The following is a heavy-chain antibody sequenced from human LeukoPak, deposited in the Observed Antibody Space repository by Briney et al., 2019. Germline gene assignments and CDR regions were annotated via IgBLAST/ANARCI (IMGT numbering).Heavy chain of an antibody. CDR3: AAFIVVVTASFDC. V-gene: IGHV3-23*01. Sequence: GGSLRLSCAASGFTFSSYAMSWVRQAPGKGLEWVSAISGSGGSTYYADSVKGRFTISRDNSKNTLYLQMNSLRAEDTAVYYCAAFIVVVTASFDCWGQGALVTVSS. CDR1: GFTFSSYA. D-gene: IGHD2-21*02. CDR2: ISGSGGST. J-gene: IGHJ4*02.